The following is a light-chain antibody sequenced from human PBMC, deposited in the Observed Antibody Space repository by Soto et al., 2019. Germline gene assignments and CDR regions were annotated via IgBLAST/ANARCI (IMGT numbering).Light chain of an antibody. Sequence: QSVLTQSPSASASPGASVKLTGTLRSGHSDYAIAWHQQQPEKGPRYLLKVHSDVSHTKGDGIPDRFSGSSSGADRYLTISSLRSYDEADSDCQAWGTGGVFGGGTDLTVL. V-gene: IGLV4-69*01. J-gene: IGLJ3*02. CDR1: SGHSDYA. CDR2: VHSDVSH. CDR3: QAWGTGGV.